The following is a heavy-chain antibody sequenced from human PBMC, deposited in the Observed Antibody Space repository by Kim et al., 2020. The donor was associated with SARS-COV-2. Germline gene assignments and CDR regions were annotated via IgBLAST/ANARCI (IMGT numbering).Heavy chain of an antibody. CDR3: ARGAYCSSTSCYTPLGVFY. CDR1: GGSFSGYY. D-gene: IGHD2-2*02. Sequence: SETLSLTCAVYGGSFSGYYWSWIRQPPGKGLEWIGEINHSGSTNYNPSLKSRVTISVDTSKNQFSLKLSSVTAADTAVYYCARGAYCSSTSCYTPLGVFYWGQGTLVTVSS. V-gene: IGHV4-34*01. CDR2: INHSGST. J-gene: IGHJ4*02.